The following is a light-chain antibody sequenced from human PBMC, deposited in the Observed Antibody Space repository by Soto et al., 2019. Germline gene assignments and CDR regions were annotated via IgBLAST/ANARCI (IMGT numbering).Light chain of an antibody. J-gene: IGKJ1*01. CDR1: ESISSY. CDR2: DSS. CDR3: QQRSNWPPWWT. V-gene: IGKV3-11*01. Sequence: TQSPATLSLAPGERATLSGRASESISSYLAWYQQKPGQAPRLLIYDSSNRATGIPARFSGSGSGTDFTLNISSLQPEDFAVYYCQQRSNWPPWWTFGQGTKVDIK.